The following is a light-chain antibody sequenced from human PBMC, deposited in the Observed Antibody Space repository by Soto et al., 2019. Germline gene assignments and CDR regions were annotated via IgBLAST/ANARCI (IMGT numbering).Light chain of an antibody. V-gene: IGKV3-11*01. CDR2: DTS. Sequence: DIVLTQSPGTLSLSPGDRVTLSCRASQSVYNNYLAWYQQKPGQAPRLLIYDTSNRAPGIPARFSGSASGTDFTLTISSLEPEDFAVYYCQQRNSWPTSLTFGGGTKVDI. CDR3: QQRNSWPTSLT. CDR1: QSVYNNY. J-gene: IGKJ4*01.